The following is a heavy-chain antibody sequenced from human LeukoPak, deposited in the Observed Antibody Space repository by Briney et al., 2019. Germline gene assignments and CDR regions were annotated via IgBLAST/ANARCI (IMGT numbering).Heavy chain of an antibody. CDR2: IIPIFGTA. V-gene: IGHV1-69*13. CDR1: GGTFSSYA. J-gene: IGHJ4*02. Sequence: SVKVSCKASGGTFSSYAISWVRQAPGQGLEWMGGIIPIFGTANYAQKFQGRVTITADEYTSTAYMELSSLRSEDTAVYYCAKPVTPSYYYDSSGYSAGGFDYWGQGTLVTVSS. CDR3: AKPVTPSYYYDSSGYSAGGFDY. D-gene: IGHD3-22*01.